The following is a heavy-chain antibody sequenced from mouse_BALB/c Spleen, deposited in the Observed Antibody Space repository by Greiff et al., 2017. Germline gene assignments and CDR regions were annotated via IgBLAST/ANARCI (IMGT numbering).Heavy chain of an antibody. CDR3: ARGAYYRYDDYFDY. CDR2: ISSGGST. V-gene: IGHV5-6-5*01. J-gene: IGHJ2*01. CDR1: GFTFSSYA. D-gene: IGHD2-14*01. Sequence: EVKLEESGGGLVKPGGSLKLSCAASGFTFSSYAMSWVRQTPEKRLEWVASISSGGSTYYPDSVKGRFTISRDNARNILYLQMSSLRSEDTAMYYCARGAYYRYDDYFDYWGQGTTLTVSS.